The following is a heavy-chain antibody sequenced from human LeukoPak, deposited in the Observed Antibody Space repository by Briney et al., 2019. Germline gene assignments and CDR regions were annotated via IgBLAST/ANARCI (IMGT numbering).Heavy chain of an antibody. V-gene: IGHV4-4*07. CDR2: IYTGGST. Sequence: SETLSLTCTVSGGSLSSYYWSWIRQPAGKGLEWIGRIYTGGSTNYNPSLKRRVTMSVDTSKNQFSLKLSSVTAADTAVYYCASVNYYDSSGYDRTDDYWGQGTLVTVSS. D-gene: IGHD3-22*01. CDR3: ASVNYYDSSGYDRTDDY. J-gene: IGHJ4*02. CDR1: GGSLSSYY.